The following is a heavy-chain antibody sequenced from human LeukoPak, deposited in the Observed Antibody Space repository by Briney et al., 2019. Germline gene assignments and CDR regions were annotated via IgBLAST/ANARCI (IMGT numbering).Heavy chain of an antibody. CDR2: ISGSGGST. D-gene: IGHD3-3*01. V-gene: IGHV3-23*01. J-gene: IGHJ3*02. CDR1: GFTFSSYA. CDR3: AKGQKDYDFWSGYPDAFDI. Sequence: PGGSLRLSCAASGFTFSSYAMSWVRQAPGKGLEWVSAISGSGGSTYYADSVKGRFTISRDNSKNTLYLQMNSLRAEDTAVYYCAKGQKDYDFWSGYPDAFDIWGQGTMVTVSS.